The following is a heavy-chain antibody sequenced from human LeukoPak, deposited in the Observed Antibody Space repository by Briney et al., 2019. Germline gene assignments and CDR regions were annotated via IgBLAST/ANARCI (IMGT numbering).Heavy chain of an antibody. CDR1: GYTFTSYA. V-gene: IGHV7-4-1*02. Sequence: ASVKVSCKASGYTFTSYAMNWVRQAPGQGLEWMGWINTNTGNPTYAQGFTGRFVFSLDTSVSTAYLQISSLKAEDTAVYYCATSRPEYHYDILTGYHYRNWFDPWGQGTLVTVSS. CDR2: INTNTGNP. J-gene: IGHJ5*02. D-gene: IGHD3-9*01. CDR3: ATSRPEYHYDILTGYHYRNWFDP.